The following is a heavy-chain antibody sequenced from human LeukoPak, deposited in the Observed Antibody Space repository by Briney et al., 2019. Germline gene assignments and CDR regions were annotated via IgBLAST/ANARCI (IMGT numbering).Heavy chain of an antibody. CDR3: ARSSAAGTLQDY. D-gene: IGHD6-13*01. V-gene: IGHV1-18*01. J-gene: IGHJ4*02. Sequence: ASVKVSCKASGYTYTSYGISWVRQAPGQGLEWMGWISAYNGNTNYAQKLQGRVTMTTDTSTSTAYMELRSLRSDDTAVYYCARSSAAGTLQDYWGQGTLVTVSS. CDR1: GYTYTSYG. CDR2: ISAYNGNT.